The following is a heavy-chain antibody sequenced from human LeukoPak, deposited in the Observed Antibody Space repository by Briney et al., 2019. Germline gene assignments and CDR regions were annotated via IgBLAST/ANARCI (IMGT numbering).Heavy chain of an antibody. V-gene: IGHV3-21*01. CDR3: ATYDSSGYYYFDY. CDR2: ISSSSSYI. Sequence: GGSLRLSCAASGFTFSSYSMNWVRQAPGKGLEWVSSISSSSSYIYYADSVKGRFTIPRDNAKNSLYLQMNSLRAEDTAVYYCATYDSSGYYYFDYWGQGTLVTVPS. CDR1: GFTFSSYS. J-gene: IGHJ4*02. D-gene: IGHD3-22*01.